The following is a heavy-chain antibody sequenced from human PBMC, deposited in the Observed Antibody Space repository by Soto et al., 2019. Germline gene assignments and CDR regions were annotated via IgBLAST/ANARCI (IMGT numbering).Heavy chain of an antibody. CDR1: GFTFSRYG. D-gene: IGHD4-17*01. J-gene: IGHJ5*02. CDR3: ARDDDYEANAIDL. CDR2: IWNDGSKQ. Sequence: PGGSMRLSCVASGFTFSRYGMHWVRQAPGKVLEWVAVIWNDGSKQVYDDSVKGRFTISRDNSKNTLYLEMDSLRDEDTSVYYCARDDDYEANAIDLWGQGTLVTVSS. V-gene: IGHV3-33*01.